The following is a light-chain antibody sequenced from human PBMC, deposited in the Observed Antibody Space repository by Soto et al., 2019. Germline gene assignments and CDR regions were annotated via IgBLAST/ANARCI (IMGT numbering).Light chain of an antibody. CDR3: SSDTTSSNLL. CDR1: SSDVGGYNY. V-gene: IGLV2-14*01. Sequence: QSVLTQPASVSGSPGQSITISCTGTSSDVGGYNYVSWYQQHPGKAPKLMIYEVSNRPSAVSNRFSGSTSGNTASLTISGLQAEDDADYYCSSDTTSSNLLFGNATKVTV. CDR2: EVS. J-gene: IGLJ1*01.